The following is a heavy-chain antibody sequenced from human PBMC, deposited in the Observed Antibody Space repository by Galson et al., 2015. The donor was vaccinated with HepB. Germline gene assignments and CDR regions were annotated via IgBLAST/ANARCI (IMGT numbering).Heavy chain of an antibody. CDR3: ASIRDDFLRGSEN. V-gene: IGHV3-48*03. Sequence: SLRLSCAASGFTFSSYEMNWVRQAPGKGLEWVSYISSSGSTIYYADSVKGRFTISRDNAKNSLYLQMNSLRAEDTAVYYCASIRDDFLRGSENWGQGTLVTVSS. D-gene: IGHD3-3*01. CDR2: ISSSGSTI. J-gene: IGHJ4*02. CDR1: GFTFSSYE.